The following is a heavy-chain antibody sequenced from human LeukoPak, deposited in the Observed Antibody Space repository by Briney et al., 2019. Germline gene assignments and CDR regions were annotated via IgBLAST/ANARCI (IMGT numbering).Heavy chain of an antibody. V-gene: IGHV4-30-4*08. CDR2: IYYSGST. J-gene: IGHJ2*01. D-gene: IGHD3-3*01. Sequence: SETLSLTCTVSGGSISSGDYYWSWIRQPPGKGLEWIGYIYYSGSTYYNPSLKSRVTISVDTSKNQFSLKLSSVTAADTAVYYCARERSWSGYSHPYWYFDLWGRGTLVTVSS. CDR1: GGSISSGDYY. CDR3: ARERSWSGYSHPYWYFDL.